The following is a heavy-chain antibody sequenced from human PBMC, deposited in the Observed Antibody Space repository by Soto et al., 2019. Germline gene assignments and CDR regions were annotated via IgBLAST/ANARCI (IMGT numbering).Heavy chain of an antibody. CDR3: ARGGPDGFCSGGRCYFDS. V-gene: IGHV3-9*01. J-gene: IGHJ4*02. D-gene: IGHD2-15*01. CDR2: ISWNSNIV. Sequence: EVHLVESGGGLVQPGRSLRLSCAASGFTFDDYAMYWVRRVPGKGLEWVSSISWNSNIVGYVDSVKGRFTISRDNAKNCLYLRMNSLRPEDTALYYCARGGPDGFCSGGRCYFDSWGQGTLVTVSS. CDR1: GFTFDDYA.